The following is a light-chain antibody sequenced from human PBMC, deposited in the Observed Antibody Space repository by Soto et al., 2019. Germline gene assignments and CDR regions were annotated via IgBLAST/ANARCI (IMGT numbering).Light chain of an antibody. CDR2: KAS. CDR3: QHYNSYSEP. J-gene: IGKJ1*01. CDR1: QTISSW. V-gene: IGKV1-5*03. Sequence: DIQMTQSPSTLSGSVGDRVTITCRASQTISSWLAWYQQKPGKAPKLLIYKASTLKSGVPSRFSGSGSGTEFTRTISSTQPDDFATYYCQHYNSYSEPFGQGTK.